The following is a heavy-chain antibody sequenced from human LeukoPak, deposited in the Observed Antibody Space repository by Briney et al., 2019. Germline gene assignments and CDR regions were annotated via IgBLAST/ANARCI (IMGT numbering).Heavy chain of an antibody. CDR3: ARDLGDCTNGVCFGYYYYYYMDV. J-gene: IGHJ6*03. D-gene: IGHD2-8*01. Sequence: SETLSLTCAVYDGSFSGYYWSWIRQPPGKGLGWIGEINHSGSTNYNPSLKSRVTISVDTSKNQFSLKLSSVTAADTAVYYCARDLGDCTNGVCFGYYYYYYMDVWGKGTTVTVSS. CDR2: INHSGST. CDR1: DGSFSGYY. V-gene: IGHV4-34*01.